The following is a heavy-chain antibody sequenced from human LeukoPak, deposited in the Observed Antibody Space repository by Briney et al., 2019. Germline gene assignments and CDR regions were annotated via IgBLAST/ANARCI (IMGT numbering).Heavy chain of an antibody. Sequence: GASVKVSCKASGSTFSSYAISWVRQAPGQGLEWMGGIIPIFGTANYAQKFQGRVTITTDESTSTAYMELSSLRSEDTAVYYCARGGDIVVVPAAFGKSGYNWFDPWGQGTLVTVSS. J-gene: IGHJ5*02. CDR3: ARGGDIVVVPAAFGKSGYNWFDP. CDR2: IIPIFGTA. CDR1: GSTFSSYA. D-gene: IGHD2-2*01. V-gene: IGHV1-69*05.